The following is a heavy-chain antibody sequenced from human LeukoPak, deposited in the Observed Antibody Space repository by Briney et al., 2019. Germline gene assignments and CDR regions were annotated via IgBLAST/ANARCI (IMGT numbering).Heavy chain of an antibody. CDR1: GYTXTTYY. V-gene: IGHV1-46*01. J-gene: IGHJ5*02. CDR3: AREIVVVPAAMGFDP. Sequence: ASVKVSCKASGYTXTTYYIHWVRQAPGQGLEWMGVINPSGGSTSFAQKFQARLTMTRDTSTSTVYMELSGLRSEDTAVYYCAREIVVVPAAMGFDPWGQGTLVTVSS. CDR2: INPSGGST. D-gene: IGHD2-2*01.